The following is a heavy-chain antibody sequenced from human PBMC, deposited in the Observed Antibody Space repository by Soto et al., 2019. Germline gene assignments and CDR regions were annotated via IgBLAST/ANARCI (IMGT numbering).Heavy chain of an antibody. CDR1: GCTFTSYA. J-gene: IGHJ4*02. CDR2: INAGNGNT. V-gene: IGHV1-3*01. CDR3: AIGPGGPDGPGDY. D-gene: IGHD2-15*01. Sequence: QVQLVQSGAEVKNPGASVKVSCKASGCTFTSYAMHWVRQAPGQRLECMGWINAGNGNTKSSQKFQGRVTITRDTSASTADMELSSLRSEDTAVYYCAIGPGGPDGPGDYWGQGTLVIVSS.